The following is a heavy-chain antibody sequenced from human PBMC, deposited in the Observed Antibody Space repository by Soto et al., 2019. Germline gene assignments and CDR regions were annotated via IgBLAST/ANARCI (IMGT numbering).Heavy chain of an antibody. D-gene: IGHD2-2*03. CDR2: IWYDGSKK. CDR3: ARPLDIVVVPAANYYYGMDV. Sequence: QVQLVESGGGVVQPGRSLRLSCAASGFTFSSYGMHWVRQAPGKGLEWVAVIWYDGSKKYYADSVKGRFTISRDNSKNTLYLQMNSLRAEDTAVYYCARPLDIVVVPAANYYYGMDVWGQGTTVTVSS. J-gene: IGHJ6*02. V-gene: IGHV3-33*01. CDR1: GFTFSSYG.